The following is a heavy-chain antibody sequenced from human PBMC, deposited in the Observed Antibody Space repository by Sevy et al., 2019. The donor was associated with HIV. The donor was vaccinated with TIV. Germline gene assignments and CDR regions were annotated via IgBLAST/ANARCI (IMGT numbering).Heavy chain of an antibody. V-gene: IGHV3-23*01. Sequence: GGSLRLSCVASGFTLSSYAMSWVRQAPGKGLEWVSAISGSGGRTYYADSVKGRFTISRDNSKNTLYLQMNSLRAEDTAVYYCAKDRRLVPAAIRYFDYWGQGTLVTVSS. J-gene: IGHJ4*02. CDR3: AKDRRLVPAAIRYFDY. CDR2: ISGSGGRT. D-gene: IGHD2-2*02. CDR1: GFTLSSYA.